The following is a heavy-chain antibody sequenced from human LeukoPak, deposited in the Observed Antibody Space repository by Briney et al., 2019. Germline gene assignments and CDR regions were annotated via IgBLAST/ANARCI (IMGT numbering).Heavy chain of an antibody. D-gene: IGHD2-2*02. Sequence: KPGGSLRLSCAASGFTFSDYYMSWIRQAPGKGLEWVSYISSSGSTIYYADSVKGRFTISRDNAKNSLYLQMNSLRAEDTAVYYCASRGYCSSTSCYKGFYYYYYYMDVWGKGTTVTVSS. J-gene: IGHJ6*03. CDR2: ISSSGSTI. CDR1: GFTFSDYY. V-gene: IGHV3-11*04. CDR3: ASRGYCSSTSCYKGFYYYYYYMDV.